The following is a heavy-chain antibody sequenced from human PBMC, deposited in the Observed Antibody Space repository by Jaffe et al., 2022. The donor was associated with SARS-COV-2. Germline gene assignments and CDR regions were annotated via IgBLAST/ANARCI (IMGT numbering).Heavy chain of an antibody. CDR2: IYYSGST. CDR3: ARRYYYDSSGVNPFDY. CDR1: GGSISSSSYY. J-gene: IGHJ4*02. D-gene: IGHD3-22*01. Sequence: QLQLQESGPGLVKPSETLSLTCTVSGGSISSSSYYWGWIRQPPGKGLEWIGSIYYSGSTYYNPSLKSRVTISVDTSKNQFSLKLSSVTAADTAVYYCARRYYYDSSGVNPFDYWGQGTLVTVSS. V-gene: IGHV4-39*01.